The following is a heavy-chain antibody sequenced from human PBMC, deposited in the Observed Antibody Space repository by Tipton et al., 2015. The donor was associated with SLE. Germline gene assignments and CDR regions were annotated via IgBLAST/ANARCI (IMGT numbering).Heavy chain of an antibody. CDR3: ARPTSYSSSWYWGAFDY. Sequence: LRLSCAVYGGSFSGYYWSWIRQPPGKGLDWIGEINHSGSTNYNPSLKSRVTISVDTSKNQFSLKLSSVTAADTAVYYCARPTSYSSSWYWGAFDYWGQGTLVTVSS. J-gene: IGHJ4*02. D-gene: IGHD6-13*01. CDR2: INHSGST. V-gene: IGHV4-34*01. CDR1: GGSFSGYY.